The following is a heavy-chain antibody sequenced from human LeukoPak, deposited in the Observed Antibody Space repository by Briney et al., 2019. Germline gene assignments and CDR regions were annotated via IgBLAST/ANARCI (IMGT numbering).Heavy chain of an antibody. Sequence: ASVKVSCKASGYTFTSYYMHWVRQAPGQGLERMGIINPSGGSTSYAQKFQGRVTMTRDTSTSTVYMELSSLRSEDTAVYCCAREDFYYYYGMDVWGQGTTVTVSS. CDR3: AREDFYYYYGMDV. J-gene: IGHJ6*02. CDR1: GYTFTSYY. CDR2: INPSGGST. V-gene: IGHV1-46*01.